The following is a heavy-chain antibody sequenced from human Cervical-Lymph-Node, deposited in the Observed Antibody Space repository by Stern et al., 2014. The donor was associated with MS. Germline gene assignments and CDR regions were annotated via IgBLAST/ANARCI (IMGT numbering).Heavy chain of an antibody. CDR3: ARSYSGTYLDWFDP. J-gene: IGHJ5*02. CDR1: GLSLSNPRMG. D-gene: IGHD1-26*01. Sequence: QVTLRESGPVLVKPTETLTRTCSVSGLSLSNPRMGVSWIRQPPGNALEWLVHIFSTDEKSYSTSLESRLPISRGTSKSQVVLTMTNMDPVDTATYYCARSYSGTYLDWFDPWGQGTLVTVSS. CDR2: IFSTDEK. V-gene: IGHV2-26*01.